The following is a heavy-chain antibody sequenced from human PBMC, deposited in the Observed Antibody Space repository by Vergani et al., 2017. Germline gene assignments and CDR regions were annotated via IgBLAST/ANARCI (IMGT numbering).Heavy chain of an antibody. CDR2: ISYDGSNK. V-gene: IGHV3-30*04. Sequence: QVQLVESGGGVVQPGRSLRLSCAASGFTFSSYAMHWVRQAPGKGLEWVAVISYDGSNKYYADSVKGLFTISVDNSKNTLYLQMNRLRAEDTAVYYCARKTNWGIDYWGQGTLVTVSS. D-gene: IGHD7-27*01. J-gene: IGHJ4*02. CDR1: GFTFSSYA. CDR3: ARKTNWGIDY.